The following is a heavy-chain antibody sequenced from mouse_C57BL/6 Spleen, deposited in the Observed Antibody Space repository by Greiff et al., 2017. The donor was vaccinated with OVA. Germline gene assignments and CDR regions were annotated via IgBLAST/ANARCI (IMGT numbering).Heavy chain of an antibody. J-gene: IGHJ3*01. CDR2: INPNNGGT. CDR1: GYTFTDYN. CDR3: ARERRGYDYDGFAY. V-gene: IGHV1-22*01. Sequence: EVQLQQSGPELVKPGASVKMSCKASGYTFTDYNMHWVKQSHGKSLEWIGYINPNNGGTRYNQKFKGKATLTVNKSSSTAYMELRSLTSEDSAVYYCARERRGYDYDGFAYWGQGTLVTVSA. D-gene: IGHD2-4*01.